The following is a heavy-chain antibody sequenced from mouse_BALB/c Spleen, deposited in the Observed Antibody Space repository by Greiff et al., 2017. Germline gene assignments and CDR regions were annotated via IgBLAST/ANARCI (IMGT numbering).Heavy chain of an antibody. CDR2: IYPGDGDT. V-gene: IGHV1-87*01. J-gene: IGHJ4*01. Sequence: VQLQESGAELARPGASVKLSCKASGYTFTSYWMQWVKQRPGQGLEWIGAIYPGDGDTRYTQKFKGKATLTADKSSSTAYMQLSSLASEDSAVYYCARRDYYGSSYDAMDYWGQGTSVTVSA. CDR1: GYTFTSYW. D-gene: IGHD1-1*01. CDR3: ARRDYYGSSYDAMDY.